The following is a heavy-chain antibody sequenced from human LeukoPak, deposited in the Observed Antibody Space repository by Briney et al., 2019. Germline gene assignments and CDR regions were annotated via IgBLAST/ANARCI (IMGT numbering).Heavy chain of an antibody. CDR3: AELGITMIGGV. CDR1: GFSFSSYW. Sequence: GGSLRLSCEGSGFSFSSYWMTWVRQAPGKGLEWVSSISSSSSYIYYADTVKGRFTISRDNAKNSLYLQMNSLRAEDTAVYYCAELGITMIGGVWGKGTTVTISS. J-gene: IGHJ6*04. V-gene: IGHV3-21*01. D-gene: IGHD3-10*02. CDR2: ISSSSSYI.